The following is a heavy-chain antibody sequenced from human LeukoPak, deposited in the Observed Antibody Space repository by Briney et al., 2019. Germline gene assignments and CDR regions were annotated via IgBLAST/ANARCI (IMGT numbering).Heavy chain of an antibody. CDR1: GYTFTVYY. Sequence: ASVTVSFKASGYTFTVYYMHWVRQAPGQGLEWVGWINPNSGGTNYAQKFQGRVTMTRDTSISTAYMELSRLRSDDTAVYYCATRGYSTGWYRVYWGQGTLVTVSS. V-gene: IGHV1-2*02. CDR3: ATRGYSTGWYRVY. CDR2: INPNSGGT. J-gene: IGHJ4*02. D-gene: IGHD6-19*01.